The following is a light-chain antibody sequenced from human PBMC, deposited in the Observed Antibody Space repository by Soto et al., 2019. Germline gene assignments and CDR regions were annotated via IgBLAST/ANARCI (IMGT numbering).Light chain of an antibody. J-gene: IGLJ1*01. CDR3: CSYAGTYTHV. V-gene: IGLV2-11*01. CDR2: DVS. CDR1: SSDVGGYNY. Sequence: QSALTQPRSVSGSPGQSVTISCTGTSSDVGGYNYVSWYQQHPGKAPKLMIYDVSKRPSGVPDRFSGSKSGNTASLTISGLHADDEADYYCCSYAGTYTHVFGTGTKLTVL.